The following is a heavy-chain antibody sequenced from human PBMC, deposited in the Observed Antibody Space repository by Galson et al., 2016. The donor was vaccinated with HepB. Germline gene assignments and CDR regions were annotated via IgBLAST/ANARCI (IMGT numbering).Heavy chain of an antibody. Sequence: SLRLSCAASGFSFSLYAMHWVRQAPGKGLEWVSIISYHGTNKYYADSVKGRFTISRDDSKNTLYLQMNSLRSEDTAVYYCARDLEWRNYDFWSRIQVGYFDYWGQGTLVTVSS. CDR2: ISYHGTNK. D-gene: IGHD3-3*01. CDR1: GFSFSLYA. CDR3: ARDLEWRNYDFWSRIQVGYFDY. V-gene: IGHV3-30-3*01. J-gene: IGHJ4*02.